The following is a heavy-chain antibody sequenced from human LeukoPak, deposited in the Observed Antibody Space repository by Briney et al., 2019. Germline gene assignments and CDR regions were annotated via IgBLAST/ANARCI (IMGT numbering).Heavy chain of an antibody. J-gene: IGHJ4*02. D-gene: IGHD5-18*01. Sequence: SEILSLTCAVYGGSFSGYYWSWIRQPPGKGLEWIGEINHSGSTNYNPSLKSRVTISVDTSKNQFSLKLSSVTAADTAVYYCASWDDTAIEKEPGDYWGQGTLVTVSS. CDR3: ASWDDTAIEKEPGDY. V-gene: IGHV4-34*01. CDR1: GGSFSGYY. CDR2: INHSGST.